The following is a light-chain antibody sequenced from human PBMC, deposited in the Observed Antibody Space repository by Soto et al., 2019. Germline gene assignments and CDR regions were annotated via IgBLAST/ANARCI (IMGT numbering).Light chain of an antibody. CDR3: QQSYNIPLT. CDR1: QSISSY. CDR2: AAS. V-gene: IGKV1-39*01. J-gene: IGKJ4*01. Sequence: DIQMTQSPSSLSASVGDRVTITCRASQSISSYLNWYQHKPGRAPDLLIYAASSLQSGVPSRFSGGGSGTDFTLTIISLQPEDFATYYCQQSYNIPLTFGGGTKVDNK.